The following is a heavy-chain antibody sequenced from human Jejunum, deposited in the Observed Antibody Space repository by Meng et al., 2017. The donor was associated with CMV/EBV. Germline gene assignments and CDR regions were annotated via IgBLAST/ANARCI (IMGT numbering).Heavy chain of an antibody. D-gene: IGHD1/OR15-1a*01. CDR3: ARVEQEMC. V-gene: IGHV3-74*01. Sequence: EGQLLESGGGLGPPGGSLRLSCAASGFTFSSNWMHWVRQAPGKGLVWVSHINSDGSDTNYADSVKGRFTISRDNAKNTLYLQMNSLRDEDTAVYYCARVEQEMCWGQGTLVTVSS. CDR2: INSDGSDT. CDR1: GFTFSSNW. J-gene: IGHJ4*02.